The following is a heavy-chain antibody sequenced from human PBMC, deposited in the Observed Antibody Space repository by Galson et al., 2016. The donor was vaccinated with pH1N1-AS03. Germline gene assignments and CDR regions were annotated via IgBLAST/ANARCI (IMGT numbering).Heavy chain of an antibody. J-gene: IGHJ4*02. D-gene: IGHD3-10*02. CDR2: ISYYYSKK. CDR1: GFNFRSYG. Sequence: YLRLSCAASGFNFRSYGMHWVRQPPGKGLQWVAVISYYYSKKLYEDSVRGRSTTSRDNSKNTLYPQMNSLRPEDTAVYSCSRSQSFYVDYFDNWGQGTLVTVSS. V-gene: IGHV3-30*03. CDR3: SRSQSFYVDYFDN.